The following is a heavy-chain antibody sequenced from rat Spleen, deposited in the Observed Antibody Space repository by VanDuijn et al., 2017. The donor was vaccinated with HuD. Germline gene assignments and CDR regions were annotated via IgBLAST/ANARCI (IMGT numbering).Heavy chain of an antibody. CDR3: ARLNYYDGSYDY. CDR2: ISTGGDNT. D-gene: IGHD1-12*02. CDR1: GFTFSNYY. Sequence: EVQLVESGGGLVQPGRSLKLSCAASGFTFSNYYMAWVRQAPTKGLEWVAYISTGGDNTYYRDSVKGRFTVSRDNAKSSLYLQMNSLKSEDTATYYCARLNYYDGSYDYWGQGVMVTVSS. V-gene: IGHV5-25*01. J-gene: IGHJ2*01.